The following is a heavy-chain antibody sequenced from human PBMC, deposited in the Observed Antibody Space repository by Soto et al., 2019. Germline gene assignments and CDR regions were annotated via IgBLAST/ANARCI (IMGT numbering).Heavy chain of an antibody. Sequence: ASVKVSCKASGYTFTSYGISWVRQAPGQGLEWMGWISAYNGNTNYAQKLQGRVTMTTDTSTSTAYMELRSLRSDDTAVYYCARAMDCSGASCDRAYFDYWGQGTLVTVSS. D-gene: IGHD2-15*01. CDR3: ARAMDCSGASCDRAYFDY. CDR2: ISAYNGNT. J-gene: IGHJ4*02. CDR1: GYTFTSYG. V-gene: IGHV1-18*01.